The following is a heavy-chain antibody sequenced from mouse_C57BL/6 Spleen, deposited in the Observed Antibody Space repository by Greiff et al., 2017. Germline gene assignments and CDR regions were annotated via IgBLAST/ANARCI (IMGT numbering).Heavy chain of an antibody. V-gene: IGHV5-16*01. CDR2: INTDGSST. CDR3: ARGSLFDD. CDR1: GFTFSDYY. J-gene: IGHJ2*01. Sequence: EVKLQESEGGLVQPGSSMKLSCTASGFTFSDYYMAWVRQVPEQGLEWVANINTDGSSTYYLASLQSRFIISRDTAYKILYLQMSSLTSEDTATYYCARGSLFDDWGQGTTLTVSS.